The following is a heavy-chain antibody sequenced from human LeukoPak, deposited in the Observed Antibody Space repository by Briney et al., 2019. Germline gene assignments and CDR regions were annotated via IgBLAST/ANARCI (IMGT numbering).Heavy chain of an antibody. CDR2: INPNSGGT. CDR1: GYTFTGYY. D-gene: IGHD6-13*01. V-gene: IGHV1-2*02. CDR3: ARGRGSSSWFPLRY. J-gene: IGHJ4*02. Sequence: ASVKVSCKASGYTFTGYYMHWVGQAPGQGLEWMGWINPNSGGTNYAQKFQGRVTMTRDTSISTAYMELSRLRSDDTAVYYCARGRGSSSWFPLRYWGQGTLVTVSS.